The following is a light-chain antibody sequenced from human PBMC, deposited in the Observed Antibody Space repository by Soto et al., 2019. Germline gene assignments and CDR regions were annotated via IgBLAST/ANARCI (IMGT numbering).Light chain of an antibody. Sequence: DIQLTQSPSSLSASLGDRVTISCRASQNIDNYLHWYQQKSGKAPEALIYAASSLRDGVSSRFSGSGYGTEFTLTINNLQPEDFATYYCQQSSSSPPITFGQGTRLDIK. CDR2: AAS. CDR1: QNIDNY. V-gene: IGKV1-39*01. J-gene: IGKJ5*01. CDR3: QQSSSSPPIT.